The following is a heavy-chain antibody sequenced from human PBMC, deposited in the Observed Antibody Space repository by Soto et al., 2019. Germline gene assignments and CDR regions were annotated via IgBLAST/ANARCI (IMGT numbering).Heavy chain of an antibody. Sequence: HLVQSGAEVKEPGASVKVSCKASGYTFTSYAISWVRQAPGQGLEWMGWLSAYNGNTNYAQNLQGRVTVTTDTSTDTAYMEVRSLRSDDTAVYYCENVVGAVPYWGQGTLVTVSS. D-gene: IGHD1-26*01. CDR3: ENVVGAVPY. V-gene: IGHV1-18*01. CDR1: GYTFTSYA. J-gene: IGHJ4*02. CDR2: LSAYNGNT.